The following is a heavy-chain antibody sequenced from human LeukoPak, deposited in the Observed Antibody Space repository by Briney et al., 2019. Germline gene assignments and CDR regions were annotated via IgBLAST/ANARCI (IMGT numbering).Heavy chain of an antibody. J-gene: IGHJ4*02. CDR1: GFTVSSNY. Sequence: GGSLRLSCAASGFTVSSNYMSWVRQAPGKGLEWVSVIYSGGSTFYADSVKDRFTISGDNSQNTLYLQMNSLRAEDTAIYYCARDQGYWGQGTLVTVSS. CDR3: ARDQGY. V-gene: IGHV3-66*01. CDR2: IYSGGST.